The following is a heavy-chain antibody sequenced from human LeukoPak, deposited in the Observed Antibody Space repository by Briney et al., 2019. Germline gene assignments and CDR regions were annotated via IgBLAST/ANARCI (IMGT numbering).Heavy chain of an antibody. D-gene: IGHD6-19*01. CDR2: ISTSSSTI. V-gene: IGHV3-48*01. Sequence: GGSLRLSCAASGFTFSGYYMNWVRQAPGKGLEWVSYISTSSSTIYYADSVKGRYTISRDNAKNSLYLQMNSLRAEDTAVYYCAGISGWYGSVIDYWGQGTLVTVSS. J-gene: IGHJ4*02. CDR3: AGISGWYGSVIDY. CDR1: GFTFSGYY.